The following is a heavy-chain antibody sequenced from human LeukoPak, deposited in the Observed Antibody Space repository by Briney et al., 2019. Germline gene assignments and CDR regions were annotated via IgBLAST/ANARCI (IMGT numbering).Heavy chain of an antibody. V-gene: IGHV4-59*01. CDR1: GGFISSYY. CDR2: IYYSGST. Sequence: SETLSLTCTVSGGFISSYYWSWIRQPPGKGLEWIGYIYYSGSTNYNPSLKSRVTISVDTSKNQFSLKLSSVTAADTAVYYCARPYYYDSSGYLFDYWGQGTLVTVSS. J-gene: IGHJ4*02. D-gene: IGHD3-22*01. CDR3: ARPYYYDSSGYLFDY.